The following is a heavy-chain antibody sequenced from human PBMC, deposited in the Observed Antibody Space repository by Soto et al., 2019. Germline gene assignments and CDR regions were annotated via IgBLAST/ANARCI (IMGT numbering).Heavy chain of an antibody. D-gene: IGHD2-15*01. CDR3: AGERVLGYGMDV. J-gene: IGHJ6*02. CDR2: IYHSGST. Sequence: QVQLQESGPGLVKPSGTLSLTCAVSGGSISSSNWWSWVRQPPGKGLEWIGEIYHSGSTNYNPPRKRRVTTYVDKSKNQFSLKLSSVTAADAAVYYCAGERVLGYGMDVWGQGTTVTVSS. CDR1: GGSISSSNW. V-gene: IGHV4-4*02.